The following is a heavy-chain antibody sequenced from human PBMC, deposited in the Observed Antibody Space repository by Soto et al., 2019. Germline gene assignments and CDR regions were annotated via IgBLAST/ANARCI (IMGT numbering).Heavy chain of an antibody. CDR1: GFTFSSYA. Sequence: EVQLLESGGGLVQPGGSLRLSCAASGFTFSSYAMSWVRQAPGKGLEWVSAISGSGGSTYYEDSVKGRFTISRDNPKNRLYLQMNSLRAEDTAVYYCSKEGDRMGGREFDYWGQGTLVTVSS. J-gene: IGHJ4*02. CDR2: ISGSGGST. CDR3: SKEGDRMGGREFDY. V-gene: IGHV3-23*01. D-gene: IGHD2-15*01.